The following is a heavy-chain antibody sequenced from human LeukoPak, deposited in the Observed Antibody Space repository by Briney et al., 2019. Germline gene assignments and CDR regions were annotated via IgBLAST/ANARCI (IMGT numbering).Heavy chain of an antibody. CDR3: ARAAGVRNWFDP. Sequence: PGGSLRLSCVASGFTFNSYAMNWVRQAPGKGREWVAVISFDESHEYYADSVKGRFTISRDNSRNTVYLQMDSLRAEDTAVYYCARAAGVRNWFDPWGQGTLVTVSS. CDR2: ISFDESHE. CDR1: GFTFNSYA. V-gene: IGHV3-30*14. J-gene: IGHJ5*02.